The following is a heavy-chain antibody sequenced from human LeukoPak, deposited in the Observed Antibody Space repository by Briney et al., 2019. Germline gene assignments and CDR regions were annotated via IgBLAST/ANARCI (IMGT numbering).Heavy chain of an antibody. CDR1: GGTLSSYA. CDR3: ARMLVAGTGTYFDY. V-gene: IGHV1-69*05. Sequence: ASVKVSCKASGGTLSSYAISWVRQAPGQGLEWMGRIIPIFGTANYAQKFQGRVTITTDESTSTAYMELSSLRSEDTAVYYCARMLVAGTGTYFDYWGQGTLVTVSS. J-gene: IGHJ4*02. CDR2: IIPIFGTA. D-gene: IGHD6-19*01.